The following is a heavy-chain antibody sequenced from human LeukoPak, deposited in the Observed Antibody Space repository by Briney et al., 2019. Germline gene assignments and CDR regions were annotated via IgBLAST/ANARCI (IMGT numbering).Heavy chain of an antibody. D-gene: IGHD3-22*01. J-gene: IGHJ4*02. Sequence: GGSLRLSCAASGFTFRSFEMNWVRQAPGKGLEWVSYISGTGAAIDYADSVKGRFTISRDNAKNSLYLQMNSLRAEDTAVYYCAREGDLDDRSTSSQFDYWGQGTLVTVSS. V-gene: IGHV3-48*03. CDR3: AREGDLDDRSTSSQFDY. CDR1: GFTFRSFE. CDR2: ISGTGAAI.